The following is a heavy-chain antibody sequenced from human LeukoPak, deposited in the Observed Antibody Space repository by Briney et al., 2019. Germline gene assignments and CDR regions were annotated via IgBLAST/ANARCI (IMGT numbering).Heavy chain of an antibody. CDR3: ARQYDILTGYYSHFDY. CDR2: ISSSSSTI. J-gene: IGHJ4*02. CDR1: GFTFSSYA. D-gene: IGHD3-9*01. V-gene: IGHV3-48*04. Sequence: GGSLRLSCAASGFTFSSYAMSWVRQAPGKGLEWVSYISSSSSTIYYADSVKGRFTISRDNAKNSLYLQMNSLRAEDTAVYYCARQYDILTGYYSHFDYWGQGTLVTVSS.